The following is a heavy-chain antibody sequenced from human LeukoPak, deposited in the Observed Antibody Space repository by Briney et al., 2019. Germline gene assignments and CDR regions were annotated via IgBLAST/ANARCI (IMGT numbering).Heavy chain of an antibody. CDR1: GFTFSSYA. Sequence: GSLRLSCAASGFTFSSYAMHWVRQAPGKGLEWVAVISYDGSNKYYADSVKGRFTISRDNSKNTLYLQMNSLRAEDTALYYCAKDAEWFGELENWFDPWGQGTLVTVSS. J-gene: IGHJ5*02. CDR2: ISYDGSNK. D-gene: IGHD3-10*01. CDR3: AKDAEWFGELENWFDP. V-gene: IGHV3-30-3*01.